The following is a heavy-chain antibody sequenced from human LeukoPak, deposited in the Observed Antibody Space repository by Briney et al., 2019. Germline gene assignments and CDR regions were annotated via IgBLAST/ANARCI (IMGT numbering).Heavy chain of an antibody. Sequence: SETLSLTCAVSGYSLSSGYYWGWIRKPPGKGLEWIGSIHHSGRTYSNPSLKSRVTISVDTSENQFSLKLSSVTAADTAVYYCARLVYNGSGIYHYFDYWGQGTLVTVSS. J-gene: IGHJ4*02. D-gene: IGHD3-10*01. V-gene: IGHV4-38-2*01. CDR2: IHHSGRT. CDR3: ARLVYNGSGIYHYFDY. CDR1: GYSLSSGYY.